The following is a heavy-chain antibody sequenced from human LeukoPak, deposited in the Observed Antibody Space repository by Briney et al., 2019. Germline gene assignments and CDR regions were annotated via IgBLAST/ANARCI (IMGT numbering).Heavy chain of an antibody. V-gene: IGHV3-23*01. CDR3: ARLSGSGSYSPFDY. CDR2: ISSSGSST. J-gene: IGHJ4*02. CDR1: GFTFTSYA. D-gene: IGHD3-10*01. Sequence: PGGPLRLSCAASGFTFTSYAMSWVRQAPGKGLEWVSSISSSGSSTYYADSVKGRFTISRDFSKNTLYLQMNSLRADDTAVYYCARLSGSGSYSPFDYWGQGTLVTVSS.